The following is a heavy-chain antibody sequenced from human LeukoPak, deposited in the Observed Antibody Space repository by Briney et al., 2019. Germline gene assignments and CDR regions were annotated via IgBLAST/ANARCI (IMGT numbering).Heavy chain of an antibody. J-gene: IGHJ4*02. V-gene: IGHV4-34*01. CDR1: GGSFSGYY. CDR2: INHSGST. CDR3: ARHWPIAAAGTGLDY. D-gene: IGHD6-13*01. Sequence: PSETLSLTCAVYGGSFSGYYWSWIRQPPGKGLEWIGEINHSGSTNYNPSLKSRVTISVDTSKNQFSLKLSSVTAADTAVYYCARHWPIAAAGTGLDYWGQGTLVTVSS.